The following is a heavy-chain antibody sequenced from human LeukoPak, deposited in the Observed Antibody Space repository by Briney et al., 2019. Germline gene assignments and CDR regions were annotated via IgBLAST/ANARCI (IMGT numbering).Heavy chain of an antibody. CDR1: GFTFSSYS. Sequence: PGGSLRLSCAASGFTFSSYSMNWVRQAPGKGLEWVSSISSSSSYIYYADSVKGRFTISRDNAKNSLYLQMNSLRAEDTAVYYCARDFRMSSGTDYWGQGTLVTVSS. D-gene: IGHD3-22*01. CDR2: ISSSSSYI. CDR3: ARDFRMSSGTDY. V-gene: IGHV3-21*01. J-gene: IGHJ4*02.